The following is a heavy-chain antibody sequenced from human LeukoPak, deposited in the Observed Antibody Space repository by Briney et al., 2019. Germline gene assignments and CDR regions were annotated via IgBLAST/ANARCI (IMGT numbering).Heavy chain of an antibody. CDR1: GYTFTSYG. D-gene: IGHD5-12*01. V-gene: IGHV1-18*01. CDR3: ARDLGNRVATTPDH. Sequence: ASVKVSCKAYGYTFTSYGITWVRQAPGQGPEWMGWISAYAGKTEYAQKFQGRVTMTTDTSTNTAYMELRSLGSDDTAVYYCARDLGNRVATTPDHWGQGTLVTVSP. CDR2: ISAYAGKT. J-gene: IGHJ4*02.